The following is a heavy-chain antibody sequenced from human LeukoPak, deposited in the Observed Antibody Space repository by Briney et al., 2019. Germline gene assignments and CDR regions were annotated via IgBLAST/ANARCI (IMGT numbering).Heavy chain of an antibody. CDR1: EFTFSDYA. V-gene: IGHV3-23*01. CDR2: ITGSGGST. Sequence: GGSLRLSCVASEFTFSDYAVSWVRQAPGKGLEWVSAITGSGGSTYYADSVKGRFTISRDNSKNTPYLQMNSLRADDTAVYYCAKGKDCWGQGTLVTVSS. CDR3: AKGKDC. J-gene: IGHJ4*02.